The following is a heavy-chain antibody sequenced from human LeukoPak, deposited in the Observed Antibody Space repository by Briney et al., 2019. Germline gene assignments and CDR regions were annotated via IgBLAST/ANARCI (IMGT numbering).Heavy chain of an antibody. D-gene: IGHD4-17*01. Sequence: PGGSLRLSCAASGFPFSASAMTWVRQAPGKGLEWVSHILSTGTTYYADSVRGRFTISRDNSKNTLYLLMTSLRADDTAVYYCATVKYDYGDPVGWFDPWGQGTPVTVSS. CDR1: GFPFSASA. CDR3: ATVKYDYGDPVGWFDP. CDR2: ILSTGTT. V-gene: IGHV3-23*01. J-gene: IGHJ5*02.